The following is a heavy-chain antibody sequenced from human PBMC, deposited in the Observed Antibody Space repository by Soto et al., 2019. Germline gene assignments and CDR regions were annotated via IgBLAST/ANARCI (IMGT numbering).Heavy chain of an antibody. V-gene: IGHV3-33*01. CDR3: ATDAGSSAWDY. CDR1: GFSFRRYG. D-gene: IGHD6-19*01. Sequence: GGSLRLSCAASGFSFRRYGMHWARQAPGKGLEWVAVIWNDGSNEGYADSVKGRFTISRDNSRNTLYLQMNSLRVEDTAIYYCATDAGSSAWDYWGQGTQVTVSS. J-gene: IGHJ4*02. CDR2: IWNDGSNE.